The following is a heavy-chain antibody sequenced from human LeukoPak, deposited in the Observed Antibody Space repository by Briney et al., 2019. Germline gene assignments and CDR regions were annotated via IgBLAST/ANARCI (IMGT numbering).Heavy chain of an antibody. D-gene: IGHD5-12*01. CDR3: ARDRTLEATIGDFDY. J-gene: IGHJ4*02. CDR1: GFTFSNYA. CDR2: VSYDGSKK. V-gene: IGHV3-30*03. Sequence: PGRSLRLSCAASGFTFSNYAMHWVRQAPGKGLEWVALVSYDGSKKYYVDSVKGRFSISRDNSKNTLYLQMNSLRGEDTAVYYCARDRTLEATIGDFDYWGQGTLVTVSS.